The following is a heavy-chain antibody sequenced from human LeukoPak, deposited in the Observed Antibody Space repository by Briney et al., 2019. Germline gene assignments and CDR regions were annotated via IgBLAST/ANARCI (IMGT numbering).Heavy chain of an antibody. Sequence: GGSLRLSCAASGFTFSSYWMSWVRQAPGKGLEWVANIKQDGSEKYYVDSVKGRFTISRDNAKNSLYLQMNSLRAEDTAVYYCARDKGYDILTGYYNGGGDFDYWGQGTLVTVSS. J-gene: IGHJ4*02. CDR1: GFTFSSYW. V-gene: IGHV3-7*01. D-gene: IGHD3-9*01. CDR3: ARDKGYDILTGYYNGGGDFDY. CDR2: IKQDGSEK.